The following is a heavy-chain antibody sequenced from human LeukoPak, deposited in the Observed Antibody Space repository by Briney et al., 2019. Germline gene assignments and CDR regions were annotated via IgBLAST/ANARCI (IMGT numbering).Heavy chain of an antibody. D-gene: IGHD2-15*01. CDR3: ATHAGVASFDY. CDR1: GGSISSSRYY. CDR2: IYYTGST. Sequence: SETLSLTCTVSGGSISSSRYYWDWIRQPPGKGLEWLGSIYYTGSTYYNPSLKSRVTISVDTSKKLFSLKLSSVTAADTAVYHCATHAGVASFDYWGQGTLVTVSS. J-gene: IGHJ4*02. V-gene: IGHV4-39*01.